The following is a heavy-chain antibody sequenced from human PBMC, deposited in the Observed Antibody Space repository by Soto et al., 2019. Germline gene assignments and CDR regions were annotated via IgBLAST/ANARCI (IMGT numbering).Heavy chain of an antibody. V-gene: IGHV4-31*03. CDR2: IYYSGST. CDR3: ARYQLLTNWFDP. D-gene: IGHD2-2*01. J-gene: IGHJ5*02. CDR1: GGSISSGGYY. Sequence: SETLSLTCTVSGGSISSGGYYWSWIRQHPGKGLEWIGYIYYSGSTYYNPSLKSRVTISVDTSKNQFSLKLGSVTAADTAVYYCARYQLLTNWFDPWGQGTLVTVSS.